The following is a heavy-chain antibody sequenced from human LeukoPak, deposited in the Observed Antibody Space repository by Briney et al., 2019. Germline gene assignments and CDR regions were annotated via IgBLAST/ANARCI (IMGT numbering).Heavy chain of an antibody. V-gene: IGHV1-2*02. J-gene: IGHJ4*02. D-gene: IGHD4-23*01. CDR1: GYIFTDYY. CDR3: VRLLAVGNY. CDR2: INANSGDT. Sequence: ASVKVSCKASGYIFTDYYMHWVRQAPGQGLEWMGWINANSGDTNYPQKFQGRVTMTRDTSISTAYMEVNRLRYDDTAVYYCVRLLAVGNYWGQGTLVTVSS.